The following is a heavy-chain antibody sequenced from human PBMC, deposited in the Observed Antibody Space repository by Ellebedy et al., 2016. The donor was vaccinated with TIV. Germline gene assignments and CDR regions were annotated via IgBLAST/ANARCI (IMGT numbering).Heavy chain of an antibody. D-gene: IGHD5-18*01. CDR3: TTCDDIRAMSDEYYFDY. V-gene: IGHV3-15*01. CDR1: GFTFSNAW. J-gene: IGHJ4*02. Sequence: GESLKISCAASGFTFSNAWMSWVRQAPGKGLEWVGRIKSKTDGGTTDYAAPVKGRFTISRDDSKNTLYLQMNSLKTEDTAVYYCTTCDDIRAMSDEYYFDYWGQGTLVTVSS. CDR2: IKSKTDGGTT.